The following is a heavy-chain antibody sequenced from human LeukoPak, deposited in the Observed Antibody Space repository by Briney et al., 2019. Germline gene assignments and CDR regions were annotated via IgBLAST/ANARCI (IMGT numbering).Heavy chain of an antibody. V-gene: IGHV1-2*02. J-gene: IGHJ6*03. CDR3: ARRYRRWGSNYYYYYMDV. CDR1: GYTFTAYH. CDR2: VNPNSGGT. D-gene: IGHD3-16*02. Sequence: GASVKVSCKASGYTFTAYHIHWVRQAPGQGLEWVGWVNPNSGGTNWAQKFQGRVTMTRDTSISTAYMELSRLTSDDTAVYYCARRYRRWGSNYYYYYMDVWGEGTMVTVSS.